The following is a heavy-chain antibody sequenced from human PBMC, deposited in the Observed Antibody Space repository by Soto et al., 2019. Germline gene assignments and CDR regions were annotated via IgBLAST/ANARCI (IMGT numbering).Heavy chain of an antibody. V-gene: IGHV4-4*02. D-gene: IGHD3-16*01. Sequence: QVQLQESGPGLVEPSGTLSLTCAVSGGSIINSNWWTWVRQSPGKGLAWIGDIFHSGSTNYNPSLKSRVTISVDRTKNQFSLKLSSVIAADTAVYYCASLFGEWGQGTLVTVSS. CDR2: IFHSGST. CDR3: ASLFGE. J-gene: IGHJ4*02. CDR1: GGSIINSNW.